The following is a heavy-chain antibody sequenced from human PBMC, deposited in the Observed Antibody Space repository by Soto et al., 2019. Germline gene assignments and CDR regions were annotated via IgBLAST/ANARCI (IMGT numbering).Heavy chain of an antibody. Sequence: PGGSLRLSCAASGFTVSSSYLTWVRQAPGKGLEWVAILYTGTDTVYADSVKGRFTISRDSSKNTLYLQMHSLRAEETAMFFCARTRYTGTSSGRLLDYWGQGSLFTVAS. CDR2: LYTGTDT. CDR3: ARTRYTGTSSGRLLDY. D-gene: IGHD1-26*01. J-gene: IGHJ4*02. CDR1: GFTVSSSY. V-gene: IGHV3-53*05.